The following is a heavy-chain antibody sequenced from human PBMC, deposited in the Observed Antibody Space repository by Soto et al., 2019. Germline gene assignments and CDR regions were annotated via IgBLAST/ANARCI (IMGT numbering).Heavy chain of an antibody. V-gene: IGHV1-69*01. CDR3: AKVRYSSPMGYYYGMDV. Sequence: QVQLEQSGGEVKKPGSSVKVSCKASGVTFSKFIMTWVRQAPGLGLEWVGGIIPIFGTANYAQKFQGRVTITADEYTSTSYLEVSNLRSEDTAVYYWAKVRYSSPMGYYYGMDVWGQGTAVTVSS. CDR2: IIPIFGTA. D-gene: IGHD6-19*01. CDR1: GVTFSKFI. J-gene: IGHJ6*02.